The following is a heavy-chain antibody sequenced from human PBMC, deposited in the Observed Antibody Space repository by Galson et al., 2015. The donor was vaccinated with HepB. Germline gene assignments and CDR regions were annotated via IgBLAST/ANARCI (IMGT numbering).Heavy chain of an antibody. J-gene: IGHJ5*02. Sequence: SVKVSCKASGYTFTGYYMHWVRQAPGQGLEWMGRINPNSGGTNYAQKFQGRVTMTRDTSISTAYMELSRLRSDDTVVYYCARERWTMSSGHRKNSANWFDPWGQGTLVTVSS. CDR3: ARERWTMSSGHRKNSANWFDP. D-gene: IGHD3-22*01. V-gene: IGHV1-2*05. CDR1: GYTFTGYY. CDR2: INPNSGGT.